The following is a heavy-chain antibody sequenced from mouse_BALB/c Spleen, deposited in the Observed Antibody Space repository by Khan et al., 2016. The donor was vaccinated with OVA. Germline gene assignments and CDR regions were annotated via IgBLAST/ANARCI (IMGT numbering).Heavy chain of an antibody. CDR1: GYTFTDYS. CDR3: ARDRYDYFDY. J-gene: IGHJ2*01. CDR2: INTETGEP. Sequence: QIQLVQSGPELKKPGETVKISCKASGYTFTDYSMHWVKQAPGKGLKWMGWINTETGEPTYADDFKGRFAFSLETSTSTAYLQINNLKNEDTATYFCARDRYDYFDYWGQGTTLTVSS. D-gene: IGHD2-14*01. V-gene: IGHV9-2-1*01.